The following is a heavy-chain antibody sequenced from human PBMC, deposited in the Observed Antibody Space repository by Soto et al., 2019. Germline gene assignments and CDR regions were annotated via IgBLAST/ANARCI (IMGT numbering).Heavy chain of an antibody. D-gene: IGHD2-2*01. CDR2: ISSSSSTI. Sequence: GGSLRLSCAASGFTFSSYSMNWVRQAPGKGLEWVSYISSSSSTIYYADSVKGRFTNSRDNAKNSLYLQMNSLRAEDTAVYYCARSPRFGVPAATPLYPTIFDIWGQGTMVTVSS. CDR3: ARSPRFGVPAATPLYPTIFDI. CDR1: GFTFSSYS. V-gene: IGHV3-48*01. J-gene: IGHJ3*02.